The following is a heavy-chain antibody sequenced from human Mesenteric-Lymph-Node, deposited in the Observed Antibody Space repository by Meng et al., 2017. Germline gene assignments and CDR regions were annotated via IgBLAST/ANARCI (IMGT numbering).Heavy chain of an antibody. Sequence: GESLKISCVASGFTFSSFTMTWVRQAPGKGPEWVSSITGGGNTYYKYYTESVKGRFTISRDNSENTLYLDMNSLRAEDTAIYYCARGAGAYKVDWFDPWGQGTLVTVSS. CDR1: GFTFSSFT. D-gene: IGHD1-26*01. CDR3: ARGAGAYKVDWFDP. J-gene: IGHJ5*02. V-gene: IGHV3-23*01. CDR2: ITGGGNTYYK.